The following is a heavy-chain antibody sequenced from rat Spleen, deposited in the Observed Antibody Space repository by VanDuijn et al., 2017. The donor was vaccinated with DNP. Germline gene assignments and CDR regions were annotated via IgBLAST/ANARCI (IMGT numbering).Heavy chain of an antibody. V-gene: IGHV3-1*01. CDR1: GFSITTDY. CDR3: ARGLNYGGYNYYWYFDF. Sequence: EVQLQESGPGLVKPSQSLSLTCSVTGFSITTDYWGWIRRFPGNEMEWMGYISYSGSTGYNPSLKSRVSITRDTSKNQFFLQLNSVATEDTATYYCARGLNYGGYNYYWYFDFWGPGTMVTVSS. J-gene: IGHJ1*01. CDR2: ISYSGST. D-gene: IGHD1-11*01.